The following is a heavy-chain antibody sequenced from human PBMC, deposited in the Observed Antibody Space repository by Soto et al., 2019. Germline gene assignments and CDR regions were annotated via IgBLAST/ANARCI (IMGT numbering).Heavy chain of an antibody. CDR1: GSTFSRSA. V-gene: IGHV1-58*02. D-gene: IGHD6-19*01. CDR3: GADPGSGWSG. Sequence: QMQLVQSGPEVKKPGTSVTVSCKAYGSTFSRSAMQWVRQARGQRLEWIGWIVVDSTKTNYAQKFHERVTITRDMSTSTVYMELSGLRSEDTAVYYCGADPGSGWSGWGQGTLVTVSS. CDR2: IVVDSTKT. J-gene: IGHJ4*02.